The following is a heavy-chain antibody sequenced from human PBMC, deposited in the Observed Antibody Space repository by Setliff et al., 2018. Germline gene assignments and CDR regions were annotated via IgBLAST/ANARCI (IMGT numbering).Heavy chain of an antibody. CDR1: GGSISSHY. D-gene: IGHD2-21*02. CDR3: ATATPWTVVVTENPYYYYGMDV. V-gene: IGHV4-59*11. J-gene: IGHJ6*02. Sequence: KPSETLSLTCTVSGGSISSHYWSWIRQPPGKGLEWIASIYYSGSTNYNPSLKSRVTISVDTSKNQFSLKLSSVTAADTAVYYCATATPWTVVVTENPYYYYGMDVWGQGTTVTVSS. CDR2: IYYSGST.